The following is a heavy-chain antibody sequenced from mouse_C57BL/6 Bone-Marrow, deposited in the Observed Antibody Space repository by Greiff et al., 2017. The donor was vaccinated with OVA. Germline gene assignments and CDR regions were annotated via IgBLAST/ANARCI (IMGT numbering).Heavy chain of an antibody. J-gene: IGHJ3*01. CDR1: GFNIKDDY. V-gene: IGHV14-4*01. CDR2: IDPENGDT. Sequence: DVQLQESGAELVRPGASVKLSCTASGFNIKDDYMHWVKQRPEQGLEWIGWIDPENGDTEYASKFQGKATITADTSSNTAYLQLSSLTSEDTAVYYCTTLYYYGSSYRFAYWGQGTLVTVSA. CDR3: TTLYYYGSSYRFAY. D-gene: IGHD1-1*01.